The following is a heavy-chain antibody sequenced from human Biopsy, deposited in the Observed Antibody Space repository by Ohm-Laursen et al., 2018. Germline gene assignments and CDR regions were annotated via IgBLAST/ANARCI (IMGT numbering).Heavy chain of an antibody. Sequence: SLRLSCSASGFTFSNCAMSWVRQAPGKGLEWVSAISGSAGSTNYADSVKGRFTISRDNSKNTLYLQLNSLRAEDTALYYCAKINPSSIYYYYGMDVWGQGTTVTVSS. CDR1: GFTFSNCA. CDR2: ISGSAGST. J-gene: IGHJ6*02. CDR3: AKINPSSIYYYYGMDV. V-gene: IGHV3-23*01.